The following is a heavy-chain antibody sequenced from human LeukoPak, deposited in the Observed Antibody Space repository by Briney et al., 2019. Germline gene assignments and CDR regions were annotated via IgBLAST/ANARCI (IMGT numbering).Heavy chain of an antibody. J-gene: IGHJ3*02. CDR2: IIPIFGTA. CDR1: GGTFSSYA. D-gene: IGHD1-26*01. V-gene: IGHV1-69*05. Sequence: GASVKVSCKASGGTFSSYAISWVRQAPGQGLEWMGRIIPIFGTANYAQKFQGRVTITTDESTSTAYMELSSLRSEDTAMYYCARDRGSYDGDAFDIWGQGTMVTVSS. CDR3: ARDRGSYDGDAFDI.